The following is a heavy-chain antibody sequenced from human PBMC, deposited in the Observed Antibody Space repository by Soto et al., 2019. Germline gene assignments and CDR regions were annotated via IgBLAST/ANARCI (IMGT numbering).Heavy chain of an antibody. CDR2: IYYSGST. CDR1: GGSISSGGYY. J-gene: IGHJ4*02. V-gene: IGHV4-31*03. CDR3: AREASGGSCYLDY. D-gene: IGHD2-15*01. Sequence: SETLSLTCTVSGGSISSGGYYWSWIRQHPGRGLEWIGYIYYSGSTYYNPSLKSRVTISVDTSKNQFSLKLSSVTAADTAVYYCAREASGGSCYLDYWGQGTLVTVSS.